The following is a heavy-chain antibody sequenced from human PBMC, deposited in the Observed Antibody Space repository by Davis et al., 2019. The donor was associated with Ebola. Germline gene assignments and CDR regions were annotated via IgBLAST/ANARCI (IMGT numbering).Heavy chain of an antibody. CDR2: IFYLGNT. D-gene: IGHD2/OR15-2a*01. J-gene: IGHJ6*02. CDR3: ARHDVIPRFQNGLGV. CDR1: GGPINGYY. V-gene: IGHV4-59*08. Sequence: PSETLSLTCTVSGGPINGYYWSWIRLPPGKGLEWVGYIFYLGNTIYSPSLKSRVSITLDRSKHQISLKLRSVTAADTAVYYCARHDVIPRFQNGLGVCGQGTTITVSS.